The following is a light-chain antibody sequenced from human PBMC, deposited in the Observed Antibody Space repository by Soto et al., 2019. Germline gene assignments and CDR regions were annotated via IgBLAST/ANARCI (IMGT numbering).Light chain of an antibody. CDR2: GAS. CDR1: QSVSSSY. Sequence: ETVLTQSPGTLSLSPGERATLSCRASQSVSSSYLAWYQQKPGQAPRLLIYGASSRATGIPDRFSGSGSGTDLNLTISRLEPEAFAVYYCQQYGSSPPSWTFGQGTKVEIK. V-gene: IGKV3-20*01. J-gene: IGKJ1*01. CDR3: QQYGSSPPSWT.